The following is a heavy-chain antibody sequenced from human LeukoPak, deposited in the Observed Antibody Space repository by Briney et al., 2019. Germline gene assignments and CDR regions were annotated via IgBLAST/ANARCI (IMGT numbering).Heavy chain of an antibody. CDR1: GISVSSNS. J-gene: IGHJ4*02. V-gene: IGHV3-53*01. CDR2: LLTGAST. CDR3: ARSHYFDSSGSDFDS. D-gene: IGHD3-22*01. Sequence: GGSLRLSCSVTGISVSSNSLTWVRQAPGKGLEWVAALLTGASTYYAASVKGRFTIPRDNSRNIVYLQMNSLIIEDTAVYYCARSHYFDSSGSDFDSWGQGTLVTVSS.